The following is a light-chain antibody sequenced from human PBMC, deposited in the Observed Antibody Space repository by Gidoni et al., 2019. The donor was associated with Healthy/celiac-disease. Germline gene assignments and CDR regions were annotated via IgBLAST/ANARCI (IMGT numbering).Light chain of an antibody. CDR1: QSLLHSNGYNY. V-gene: IGKV2-28*01. CDR3: MQALQTPWT. Sequence: DIVITQSPLSLPVTPGEPASISCRSSQSLLHSNGYNYLDWYLQKPGQSPQLLIYLGSNRASGVPDRFSGSGSGTDVTLKISRVEAEDVGVYYCMQALQTPWTFGQGTKVEIK. J-gene: IGKJ1*01. CDR2: LGS.